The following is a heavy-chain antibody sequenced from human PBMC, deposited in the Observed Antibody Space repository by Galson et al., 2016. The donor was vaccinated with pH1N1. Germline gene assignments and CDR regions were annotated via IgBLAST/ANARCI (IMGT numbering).Heavy chain of an antibody. CDR2: INHGGST. V-gene: IGHV4-34*01. Sequence: ETLSLTCAVYGGSFRGYYWSWIRQSPEKGLEWIGEINHGGSTNYNPSLEGRVALSLDTSKNQFSLRLMAVTAADTAVYFCARHSTSGFPTIEVAARRRPFDVWGQGALVTVSS. CDR3: ARHSTSGFPTIEVAARRRPFDV. CDR1: GGSFRGYY. D-gene: IGHD6-19*01. J-gene: IGHJ3*01.